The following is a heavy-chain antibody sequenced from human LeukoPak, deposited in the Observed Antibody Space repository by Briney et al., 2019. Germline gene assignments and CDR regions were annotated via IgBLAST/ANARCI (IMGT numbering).Heavy chain of an antibody. CDR1: GYTFTGYY. D-gene: IGHD3-22*01. Sequence: ASVKVSCKASGYTFTGYYMHWGRQAPGQGLEWMGWINPNSGGTNYAQKFQGRVTMTRDTSISTAYMELSRLRSDDTAVYYCARVKGADYYDSSGYPDYWGQGTLVTVSS. CDR3: ARVKGADYYDSSGYPDY. J-gene: IGHJ4*02. V-gene: IGHV1-2*02. CDR2: INPNSGGT.